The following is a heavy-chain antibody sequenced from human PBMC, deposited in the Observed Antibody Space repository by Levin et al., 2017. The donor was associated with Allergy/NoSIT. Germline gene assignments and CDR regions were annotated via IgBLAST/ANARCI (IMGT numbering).Heavy chain of an antibody. CDR3: ARGGCSSTSCLDY. CDR1: GFTFSRYY. J-gene: IGHJ4*02. Sequence: PGASVKVSCAASGFTFSRYYMHWVRQAPGKGLVWVSRITLDVTDTYYADSVKGRFTISRDNAENTLFLQMNSLRAEDTAIYYCARGGCSSTSCLDYWGQGILVTVSS. CDR2: ITLDVTDT. V-gene: IGHV3-74*01. D-gene: IGHD2-2*01.